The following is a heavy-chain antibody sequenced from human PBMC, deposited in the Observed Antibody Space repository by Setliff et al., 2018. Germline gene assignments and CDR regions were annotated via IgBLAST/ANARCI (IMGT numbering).Heavy chain of an antibody. V-gene: IGHV4-59*01. Sequence: PSETLSLTCTVSGGSISSYYWSWIRQPPGKGLEWIGYIYYSGSTNYNPSLKSRVTISVDTSKNQFSLKLSSVTAADTAVYYCARGLHSGTYWGTRPLGLDYWGQGSLVTVSS. D-gene: IGHD1-26*01. CDR3: ARGLHSGTYWGTRPLGLDY. CDR2: IYYSGST. J-gene: IGHJ4*02. CDR1: GGSISSYY.